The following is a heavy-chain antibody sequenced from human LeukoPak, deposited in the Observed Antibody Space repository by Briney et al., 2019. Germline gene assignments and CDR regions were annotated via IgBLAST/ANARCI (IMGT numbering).Heavy chain of an antibody. Sequence: ASVKVSCKASGYTFTSYYMHWVRQAPGQGLEWMGIINPSGGSTSHAQKFQGRVTMTRDTSTSTVYMELSSLRSEDTAVYYCARGIAMVRGINWFDPWGQGTLVTVSS. CDR1: GYTFTSYY. J-gene: IGHJ5*02. V-gene: IGHV1-46*01. D-gene: IGHD3-10*01. CDR3: ARGIAMVRGINWFDP. CDR2: INPSGGST.